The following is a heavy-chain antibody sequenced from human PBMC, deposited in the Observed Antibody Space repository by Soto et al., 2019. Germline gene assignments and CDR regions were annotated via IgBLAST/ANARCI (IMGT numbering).Heavy chain of an antibody. CDR1: GGSISSGDYY. J-gene: IGHJ4*02. CDR2: IYYSGST. V-gene: IGHV4-30-4*01. CDR3: ARVDYGDYVFDY. Sequence: QVQLQESGPGLVKPSQTLSLTCTVSGGSISSGDYYWSWIRQPPGKGLEWIGYIYYSGSTYYNPSLKRRVTLSVDTSKNQFSLKLTSVTAADTAVYYCARVDYGDYVFDYWGQGTLVTVSS. D-gene: IGHD4-17*01.